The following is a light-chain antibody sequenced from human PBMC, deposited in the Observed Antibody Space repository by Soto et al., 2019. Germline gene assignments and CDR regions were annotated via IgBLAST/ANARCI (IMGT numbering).Light chain of an antibody. CDR2: DVR. V-gene: IGLV2-14*01. CDR3: SSYTSSSTVI. Sequence: QSALTQPASVSGCPGQSITISCTGTSSDIGGYNYISWYQQLPGKAPKFIIYDVRNRPSGVSNRFSGSRSGNTASLTISGLQAEDEADYYCSSYTSSSTVIFGGGTKVTVL. CDR1: SSDIGGYNY. J-gene: IGLJ2*01.